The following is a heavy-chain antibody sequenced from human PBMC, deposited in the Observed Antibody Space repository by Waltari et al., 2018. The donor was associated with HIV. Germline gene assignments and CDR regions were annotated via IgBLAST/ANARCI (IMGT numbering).Heavy chain of an antibody. Sequence: QVNLVQSGAEVKKPGASVKISCEASGYSFRSYAITWVRQAPGQGLEWMGWSSGYNRNSKYAEKVQGRVTFTTDTSTNTAYMELRSLRSDDTAVYFCARGNSMLRMAELDYWGQGTLVTVSS. J-gene: IGHJ4*02. D-gene: IGHD3-10*02. V-gene: IGHV1-18*01. CDR2: SSGYNRNS. CDR1: GYSFRSYA. CDR3: ARGNSMLRMAELDY.